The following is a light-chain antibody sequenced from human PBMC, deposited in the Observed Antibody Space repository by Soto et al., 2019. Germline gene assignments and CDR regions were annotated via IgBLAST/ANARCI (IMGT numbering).Light chain of an antibody. J-gene: IGKJ1*01. V-gene: IGKV3-15*01. Sequence: EIVITQSPTTLSVSPGERVTLSCRASQSVAKDLAWYQHKPGQAPRLLIYDTSTRATGIPARFSGSGSGTEFTLTISSLQSEDFAVYYCQQYSNWPPITFGQGTKVDIK. CDR1: QSVAKD. CDR2: DTS. CDR3: QQYSNWPPIT.